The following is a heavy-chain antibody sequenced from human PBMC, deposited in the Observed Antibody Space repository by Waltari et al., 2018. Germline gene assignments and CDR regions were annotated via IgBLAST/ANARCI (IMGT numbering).Heavy chain of an antibody. CDR1: GFTFSSYE. CDR2: ISSSGSTI. CDR3: ARRKRITMIVVVITTFDY. J-gene: IGHJ4*02. Sequence: EVQLVESGGGLVQPGGSLRLSCAASGFTFSSYEMNWVRQAPGTGLEWVSYISSSGSTIYYADSVKGRFTISRDNAKNSLYLQMNSLRAEDTAVYYCARRKRITMIVVVITTFDYWGQGTLVTVSS. V-gene: IGHV3-48*03. D-gene: IGHD3-22*01.